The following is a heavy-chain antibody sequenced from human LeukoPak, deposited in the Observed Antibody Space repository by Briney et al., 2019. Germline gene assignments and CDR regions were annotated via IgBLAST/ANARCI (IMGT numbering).Heavy chain of an antibody. J-gene: IGHJ6*03. V-gene: IGHV1-18*01. CDR2: VSAYNGDT. CDR1: GYTFSSYG. D-gene: IGHD5-12*01. Sequence: ASVKVSCKTSGYTFSSYGISWVRQAPGQGLEWMGWVSAYNGDTNYAQKFQGRVTITADKSTSTAYMELSSLRSEDTAVYYCARLVATNNYYYMDVWGKGTTVTVSS. CDR3: ARLVATNNYYYMDV.